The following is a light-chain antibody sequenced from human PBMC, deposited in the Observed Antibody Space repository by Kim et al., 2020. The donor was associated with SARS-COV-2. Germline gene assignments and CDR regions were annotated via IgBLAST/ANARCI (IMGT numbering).Light chain of an antibody. Sequence: ALGHTVSITCQGDSRRSYYASWYQQKPGQAPVLVIYGKNNRPSGIPDRFSGSSSGNTASLTITGAQAEDEADYYCNSRDSSGNHWVFGGGTKLTVL. CDR3: NSRDSSGNHWV. J-gene: IGLJ3*02. V-gene: IGLV3-19*01. CDR1: SRRSYY. CDR2: GKN.